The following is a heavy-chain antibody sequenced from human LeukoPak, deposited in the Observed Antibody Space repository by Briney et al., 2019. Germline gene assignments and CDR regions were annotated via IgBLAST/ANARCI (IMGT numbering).Heavy chain of an antibody. J-gene: IGHJ4*02. CDR2: INQDGSAK. CDR1: GFTFSDCW. Sequence: GGSLRLSCAASGFTFSDCWMTWVRQAPGKELEWVANINQDGSAKNYVDSVKGRFTISRDNAKNSVYLQMNSLRAEDTAVYYCARLKGNSARFDYWGQGNRDTVSS. V-gene: IGHV3-7*01. CDR3: ARLKGNSARFDY. D-gene: IGHD5-18*01.